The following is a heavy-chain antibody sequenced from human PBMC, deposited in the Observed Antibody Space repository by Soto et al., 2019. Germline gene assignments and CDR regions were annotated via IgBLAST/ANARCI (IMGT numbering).Heavy chain of an antibody. Sequence: QVLLEESGPGLVKPSQTLSLTCTVSGGSVSSGYHYWSWIRQPPGKGLEWIGYVYYSGSTYYNPSLGSRLTISIDTSKNQFSLKLNPVTASDAAVYFCATESSGSSPLHFDFWGQGALVSVSS. J-gene: IGHJ4*02. D-gene: IGHD3-22*01. CDR3: ATESSGSSPLHFDF. CDR1: GGSVSSGYHY. V-gene: IGHV4-30-4*01. CDR2: VYYSGST.